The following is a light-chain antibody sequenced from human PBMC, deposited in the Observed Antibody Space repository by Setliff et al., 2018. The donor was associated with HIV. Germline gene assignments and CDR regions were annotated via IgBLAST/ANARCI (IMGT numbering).Light chain of an antibody. CDR2: RSN. CDR1: SSNIGSNY. J-gene: IGLJ1*01. CDR3: AAWDDSLSGSYG. V-gene: IGLV1-47*01. Sequence: QSVLPQPPSASGTPGQRVTISCSGSSSNIGSNYVYWYQQLPGTAPKLLIYRSNQRPSGVPDRFSGSKSGTSASLAISGLRSEDEADYYCAAWDDSLSGSYGFGTGTKVTVL.